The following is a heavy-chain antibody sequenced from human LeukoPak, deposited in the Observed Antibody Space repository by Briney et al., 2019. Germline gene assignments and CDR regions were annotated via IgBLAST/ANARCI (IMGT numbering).Heavy chain of an antibody. CDR2: ISYDGSNK. CDR3: AKDRCSNGIGCYYYYMDV. D-gene: IGHD2-8*01. V-gene: IGHV3-30*04. Sequence: PGGSLRLSCVASGFTFNSHAMHWVRQAPGKGLEWVAVISYDGSNKYYADSVKGRFSISRDSSKNILYLQMNSLRAEDTAVYYCAKDRCSNGIGCYYYYMDVWGKGTTVTISS. CDR1: GFTFNSHA. J-gene: IGHJ6*03.